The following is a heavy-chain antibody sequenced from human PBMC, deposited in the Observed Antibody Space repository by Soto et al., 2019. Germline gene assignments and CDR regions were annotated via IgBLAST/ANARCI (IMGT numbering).Heavy chain of an antibody. J-gene: IGHJ6*02. V-gene: IGHV5-51*01. CDR1: GYSFTSYC. Sequence: PGESLKISCKSSGYSFTSYCIGWVRQMPGKGLEWMGIICPGDSDTRYSPSFQGQVTISADKSISTAYLQWSSLRASDTAMYYCARVEWELPHYYYYYGMDVWGQGTKVTVSS. CDR2: ICPGDSDT. CDR3: ARVEWELPHYYYYYGMDV. D-gene: IGHD1-26*01.